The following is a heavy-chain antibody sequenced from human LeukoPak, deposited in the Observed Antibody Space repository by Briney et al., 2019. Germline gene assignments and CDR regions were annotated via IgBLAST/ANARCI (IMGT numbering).Heavy chain of an antibody. Sequence: SQTLSLTCAISGDSASSNSAAWNWIRQSPSKGLEWLGRTYYRYKWYNDYAVSVKSRITINPDTSKNQFSLQLNSVTPEDTAVYYCAKAGSGSYSRHWFDPWGQGTLVTVSS. D-gene: IGHD3-10*01. CDR1: GDSASSNSAA. V-gene: IGHV6-1*01. J-gene: IGHJ5*02. CDR2: TYYRYKWYN. CDR3: AKAGSGSYSRHWFDP.